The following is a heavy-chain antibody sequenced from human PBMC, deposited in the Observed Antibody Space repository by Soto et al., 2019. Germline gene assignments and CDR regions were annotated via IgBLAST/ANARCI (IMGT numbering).Heavy chain of an antibody. CDR2: ISAYNGNT. Sequence: QVQLVQFGAEVKKPGASVKVSYKASGYTVTSYGISWVRQAPGQGLEWMGWISAYNGNTNYPQKLQGEVTMTTDTSKSTAYMELRSLRYYDTAVYYRARDAPPFGSWGQGTLVTVSS. CDR3: ARDAPPFGS. V-gene: IGHV1-18*01. CDR1: GYTVTSYG. J-gene: IGHJ5*01.